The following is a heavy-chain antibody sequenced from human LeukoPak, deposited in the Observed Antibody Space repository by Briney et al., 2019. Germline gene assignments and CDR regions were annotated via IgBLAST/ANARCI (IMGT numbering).Heavy chain of an antibody. CDR1: GGTFSRFA. J-gene: IGHJ3*02. V-gene: IGHV1-69*13. CDR2: IIPIFGPA. Sequence: ASVKVSCKTSGGTFSRFAISWVRQAPGQGPEWMGGIIPIFGPANYAQKFQGRVTITADESTSTAYMELSSLRSEDTALYYCASLLLWFGESILHDAFDIWGQGTMVTVSS. D-gene: IGHD3-10*01. CDR3: ASLLLWFGESILHDAFDI.